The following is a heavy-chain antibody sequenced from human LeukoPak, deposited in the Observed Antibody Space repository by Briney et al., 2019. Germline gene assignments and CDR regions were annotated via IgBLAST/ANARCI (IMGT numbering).Heavy chain of an antibody. CDR3: ARDRTRHIY. CDR1: GLILSSSW. CDR2: INSGGSET. J-gene: IGHJ4*02. Sequence: GGSLRLSCAASGLILSSSWMTWVRQAPGKGLEWVANINSGGSETYYVSSVKGRFTIARDNAKNSLYLEMNSLRDEDTAVYYCARDRTRHIYWGQGTLVTVSS. V-gene: IGHV3-7*01. D-gene: IGHD2-21*01.